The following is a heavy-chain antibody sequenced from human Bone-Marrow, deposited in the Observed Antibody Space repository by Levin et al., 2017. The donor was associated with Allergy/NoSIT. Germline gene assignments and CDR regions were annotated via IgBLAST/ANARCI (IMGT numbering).Heavy chain of an antibody. Sequence: PGGSLRLSCKGSGSRFSNYWIAWVRQMPGKGLEYLATIYPGDSKTRVSPSFHGQVTMSADKSTSTAYLQLGSLNLSDTAVYYCARHMHGLSNPGNYGLDVWGQGTTVTVSS. J-gene: IGHJ6*02. V-gene: IGHV5-51*01. CDR3: ARHMHGLSNPGNYGLDV. CDR2: IYPGDSKT. D-gene: IGHD3-10*01. CDR1: GSRFSNYW.